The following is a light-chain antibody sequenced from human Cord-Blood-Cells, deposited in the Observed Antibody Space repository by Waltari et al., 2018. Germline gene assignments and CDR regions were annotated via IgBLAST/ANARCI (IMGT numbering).Light chain of an antibody. CDR3: CSYAGSSTYV. J-gene: IGLJ1*01. Sequence: QSALTQPASVSGSPGQSITISCTGTSSDVGSYNLVSWYQQHPGKAPKLMIYEVSKRPSGVSNRFSVSKSGNTAALTISGRQAEDEADYYCCSYAGSSTYVFGTGTKVTVL. CDR2: EVS. CDR1: SSDVGSYNL. V-gene: IGLV2-23*02.